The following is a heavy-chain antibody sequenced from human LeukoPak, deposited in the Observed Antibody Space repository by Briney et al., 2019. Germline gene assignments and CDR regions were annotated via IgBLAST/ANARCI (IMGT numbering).Heavy chain of an antibody. J-gene: IGHJ3*02. V-gene: IGHV4-4*07. CDR2: IYTSGST. CDR1: GGSISSYY. D-gene: IGHD3-9*01. Sequence: PSETLSLTCTVSGGSISSYYWSWIRQPAGKGLEWIGRIYTSGSTNYNPSLKSRVTMSVVTSKNKFSLKLSSVTAADTAVYYCARDLLIRGWLFDAFDIWGQGTMVTVSS. CDR3: ARDLLIRGWLFDAFDI.